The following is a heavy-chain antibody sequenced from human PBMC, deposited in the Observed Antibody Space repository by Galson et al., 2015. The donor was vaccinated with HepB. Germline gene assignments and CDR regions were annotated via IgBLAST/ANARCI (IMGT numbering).Heavy chain of an antibody. CDR3: ARDYNWGWDY. CDR1: AFSFDSAW. D-gene: IGHD7-27*01. Sequence: SLRLSCAASAFSFDSAWMSWGRQAPGEGLVWLANIRPDGSSQYYVDSVRGRFTISRDNAKKSLYLHMTSLRVEDTATYYCARDYNWGWDYWGQGTLVTVSS. CDR2: IRPDGSSQ. J-gene: IGHJ4*02. V-gene: IGHV3-7*01.